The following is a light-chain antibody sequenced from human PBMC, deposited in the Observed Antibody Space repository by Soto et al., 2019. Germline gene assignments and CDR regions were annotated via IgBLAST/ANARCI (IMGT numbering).Light chain of an antibody. CDR3: QQYNSYPWT. J-gene: IGKJ1*01. Sequence: DIQMTQSPSTLSASVGDRVTITCRASQSIDSWLAWYQQKPGKAPKLLMYKASSLESGVPSRFSGSGSETEFTLTISSLQPDDFATYYCQQYNSYPWTFGQGTKVDIK. V-gene: IGKV1-5*03. CDR1: QSIDSW. CDR2: KAS.